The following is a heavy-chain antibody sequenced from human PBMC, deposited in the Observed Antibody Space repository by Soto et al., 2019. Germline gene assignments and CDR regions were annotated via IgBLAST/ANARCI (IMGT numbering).Heavy chain of an antibody. Sequence: QVQLQQWGAGVLKPSETLSLTCGISGGAFSANYWSWIRQAPGKGLEWLGESKHSGNTEYNPSLKSRVSISADTSKNQFSLSLTSVTADDTAIYYCAKGGLFSSWGQGTQVTVSS. V-gene: IGHV4-34*01. D-gene: IGHD3-3*01. J-gene: IGHJ4*02. CDR2: SKHSGNT. CDR1: GGAFSANY. CDR3: AKGGLFSS.